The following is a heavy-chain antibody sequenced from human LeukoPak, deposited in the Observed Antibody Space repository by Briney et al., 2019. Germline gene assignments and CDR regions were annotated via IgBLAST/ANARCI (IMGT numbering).Heavy chain of an antibody. V-gene: IGHV4-34*01. D-gene: IGHD6-6*01. CDR1: GGSFSGYY. CDR3: ARGYSSSSGPGEDFDY. Sequence: PSETLSLTCAVYGGSFSGYYWSWIRQPPGKGLEWIGEINHSGSTNYNPSLKSRVTISVDTSKNQFSLKLSSVTAADTAVYYCARGYSSSSGPGEDFDYWGQGTLVTVSS. J-gene: IGHJ4*02. CDR2: INHSGST.